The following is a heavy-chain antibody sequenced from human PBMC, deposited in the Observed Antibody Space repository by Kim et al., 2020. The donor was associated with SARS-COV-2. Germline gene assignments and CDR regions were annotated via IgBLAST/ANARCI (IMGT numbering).Heavy chain of an antibody. Sequence: SETLSLTCAVYGGSFSGYYWSWIRQPPGKGLEWIGEINHSGSTNYNPSLKSRVTISVDTSKNQFSLKLSSVTAADTAVYYCARGQYCSGGSCYSGGKIDP. V-gene: IGHV4-34*01. D-gene: IGHD2-15*01. CDR1: GGSFSGYY. J-gene: IGHJ5*02. CDR3: ARGQYCSGGSCYSGGKIDP. CDR2: INHSGST.